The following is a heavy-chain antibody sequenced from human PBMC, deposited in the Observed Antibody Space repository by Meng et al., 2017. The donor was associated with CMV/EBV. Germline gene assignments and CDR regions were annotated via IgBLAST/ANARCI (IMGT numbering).Heavy chain of an antibody. Sequence: GESLKISCAASGFTFSSYGMHWVRQAPGKGLEWVAFIRYDGSNKYYADSVKGRFTISRDNSKNTLYLQMNSLRAEDTAVYYCARVNSSSFGYYYYGMDVWGQGTTVTVSS. J-gene: IGHJ6*02. CDR2: IRYDGSNK. CDR3: ARVNSSSFGYYYYGMDV. D-gene: IGHD6-6*01. CDR1: GFTFSSYG. V-gene: IGHV3-30*02.